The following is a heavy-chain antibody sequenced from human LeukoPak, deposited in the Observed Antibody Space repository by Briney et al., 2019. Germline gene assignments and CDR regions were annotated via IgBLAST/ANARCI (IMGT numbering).Heavy chain of an antibody. V-gene: IGHV4-4*07. J-gene: IGHJ4*02. Sequence: SETLSLTCTVSGGSINGYYWSWIRQPAGKGLEWIGRIYPSGNTNYNPSLKSRATISLDTSNNQFSLNLKSVTAADTAMYYCARDGVVTMELDFWGQGTLVTVSS. CDR3: ARDGVVTMELDF. D-gene: IGHD3-10*01. CDR1: GGSINGYY. CDR2: IYPSGNT.